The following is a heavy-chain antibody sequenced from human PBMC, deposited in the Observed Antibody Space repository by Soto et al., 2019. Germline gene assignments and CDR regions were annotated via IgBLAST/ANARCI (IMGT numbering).Heavy chain of an antibody. CDR2: IYHSGST. CDR3: ARSQPTVTSDDY. J-gene: IGHJ4*02. D-gene: IGHD4-17*01. Sequence: QLQLQESGSGLVKPSQTLSLTCAVSGGSISSGCYSWSWIRQPPGRGLEWIGYIYHSGSTYYNPSLKRRVTISVDRSKSQFSPKLRSMTAADTAVYYCARSQPTVTSDDYWGQGTLVTVSS. CDR1: GGSISSGCYS. V-gene: IGHV4-30-2*01.